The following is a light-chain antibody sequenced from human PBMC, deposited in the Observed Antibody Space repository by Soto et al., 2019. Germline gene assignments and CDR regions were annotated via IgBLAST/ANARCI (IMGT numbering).Light chain of an antibody. CDR3: RSYTSSNTYA. V-gene: IGLV2-14*01. CDR2: AVS. CDR1: MSDVGSYNY. Sequence: QSPLALTASVSGSRGKSITISCTGNMSDVGSYNYVSWYQQHPGKAPNLIIYAVSHRPSGVSNRFSASKSGNTASLAISGLQADDEADYYCRSYTSSNTYAFGTGTKVTVL. J-gene: IGLJ1*01.